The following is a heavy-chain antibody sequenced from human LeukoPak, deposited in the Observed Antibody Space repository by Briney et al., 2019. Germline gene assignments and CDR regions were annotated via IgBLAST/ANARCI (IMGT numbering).Heavy chain of an antibody. D-gene: IGHD1-26*01. J-gene: IGHJ4*02. Sequence: PSQTLSLTCTVSGGSISSGSYYWSWIRQPAGKGLEWIGRIYTSGSTNYNPSLKSRVTISVDTSKNQFSLELSSVTAADTAVYYCARDLIYRGSYYGFEYWGQGTLVTVSS. CDR2: IYTSGST. CDR1: GGSISSGSYY. V-gene: IGHV4-61*02. CDR3: ARDLIYRGSYYGFEY.